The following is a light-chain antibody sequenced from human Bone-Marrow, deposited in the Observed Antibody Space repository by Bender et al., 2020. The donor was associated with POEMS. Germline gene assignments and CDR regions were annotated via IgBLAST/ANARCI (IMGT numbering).Light chain of an antibody. Sequence: QSALTQPASVSGSPGQSITISCTGTSSDVGSYHLVSWYQQHPGKAPKLIIYEVSDRPSGISNRFSGSKSGNTASLTISGLQAADEASYYCSSFTASSTLVFGGGTKLTVL. J-gene: IGLJ2*01. CDR3: SSFTASSTLV. CDR2: EVS. V-gene: IGLV2-14*02. CDR1: SSDVGSYHL.